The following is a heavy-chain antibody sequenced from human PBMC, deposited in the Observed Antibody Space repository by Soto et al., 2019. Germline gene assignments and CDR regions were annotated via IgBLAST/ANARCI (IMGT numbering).Heavy chain of an antibody. CDR1: GGSVSSGSYY. CDR3: AIGHSITIFGVVIGPFDY. Sequence: PSETLSLTCTVSGGSVSSGSYYWSWIRQPPGKGLEWIGNIYYIGTNNSNPSLKRPVTIPVDTSTNQFSLRLSSVTGADTAVYYFAIGHSITIFGVVIGPFDYWGQGTLVTVSS. CDR2: IYYIGTN. V-gene: IGHV4-61*01. D-gene: IGHD3-3*01. J-gene: IGHJ4*02.